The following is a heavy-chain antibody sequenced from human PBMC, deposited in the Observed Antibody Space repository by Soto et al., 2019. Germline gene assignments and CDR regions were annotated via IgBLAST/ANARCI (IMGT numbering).Heavy chain of an antibody. Sequence: QVQLVQSGAEVKKPGASVKVSCKASGYNFTGYYMHWVRQAPGQGLEWMGWINPNSGGTHYAQKIQGWVTMTRDTAISTAYMELSRLRSDDTAVYYCAVTYYDDRSGTRSDDAFGIWGQGTMVTVSS. CDR1: GYNFTGYY. CDR3: AVTYYDDRSGTRSDDAFGI. J-gene: IGHJ3*02. V-gene: IGHV1-2*04. D-gene: IGHD3-22*01. CDR2: INPNSGGT.